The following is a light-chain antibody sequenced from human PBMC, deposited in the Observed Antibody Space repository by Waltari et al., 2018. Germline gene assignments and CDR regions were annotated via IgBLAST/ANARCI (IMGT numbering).Light chain of an antibody. Sequence: DIQLTQSPSFLSASVGDRVTIPCRASQGISNYLAWYQQKPGKAPKLLISAASTLQSGVPSRFSGSGSETEFTLTISSLQPEDFATYFCLQLNSYPLTFGGGTNVEIK. CDR3: LQLNSYPLT. CDR2: AAS. V-gene: IGKV1-9*01. CDR1: QGISNY. J-gene: IGKJ4*01.